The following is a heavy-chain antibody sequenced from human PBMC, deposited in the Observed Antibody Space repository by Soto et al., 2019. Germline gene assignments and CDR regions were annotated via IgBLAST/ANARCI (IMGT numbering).Heavy chain of an antibody. CDR2: ISSNGGST. D-gene: IGHD2-2*01. J-gene: IGHJ3*02. CDR1: GFTFSSYA. V-gene: IGHV3-64D*06. CDR3: VKEADIVVVPAAISVGIAFDI. Sequence: EVQLVESGGGLVQPGGSLRLSCSASGFTFSSYAMHWVRQAPGKGLEYVSAISSNGGSTYYADSVKGRFTISRDNSKNXLXLXTSSLRAEDTAVYYCVKEADIVVVPAAISVGIAFDIWGQGTMVTVSS.